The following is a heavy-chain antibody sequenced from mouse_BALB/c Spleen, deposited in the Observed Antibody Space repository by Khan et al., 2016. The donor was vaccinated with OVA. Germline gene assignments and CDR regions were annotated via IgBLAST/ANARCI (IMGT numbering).Heavy chain of an antibody. CDR2: ISYSGST. D-gene: IGHD1-2*01. J-gene: IGHJ2*01. CDR3: ARTARITY. V-gene: IGHV3-2*02. CDR1: GYSITSGYG. Sequence: EVQLQESGPGLVKPSQSLSLTCTVTGYSITSGYGWNWIRQFPGNKLEWMGYISYSGSTNYNPPTKSRISITRDTSKNPFFLQLNSVTTEATATYYCARTARITYWGQGTTLTVSS.